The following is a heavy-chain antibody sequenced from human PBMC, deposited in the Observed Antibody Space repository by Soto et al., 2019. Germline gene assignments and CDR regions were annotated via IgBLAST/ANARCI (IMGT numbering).Heavy chain of an antibody. V-gene: IGHV5-51*01. CDR3: ARRKASCTTSLSFRAGFDY. Sequence: EVQLVQSGAEVKKPGESLKISCKGSGYSFTNYWIGWVRQMPGKGLEWMGLIYPGDSDTRYSPSFEGQVTISADKSISTAYLQWSGLKASDTAMYYCARRKASCTTSLSFRAGFDYWGQGTLVTVSS. CDR1: GYSFTNYW. CDR2: IYPGDSDT. J-gene: IGHJ4*02. D-gene: IGHD2-2*01.